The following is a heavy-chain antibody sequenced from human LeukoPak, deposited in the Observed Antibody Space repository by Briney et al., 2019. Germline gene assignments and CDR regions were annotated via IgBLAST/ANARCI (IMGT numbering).Heavy chain of an antibody. CDR1: GFTFSSCG. J-gene: IGHJ4*02. CDR3: ARRGNYGDFDY. CDR2: IYSGGST. D-gene: IGHD4-17*01. Sequence: GGSLRLSCAASGFTFSSCGMHWVRQAPGKGLEWVSLIYSGGSTYYADSVKGRFTISRDNSKNTLYLQMNSLRAEDTAVYYCARRGNYGDFDYWGQGTLVTVSS. V-gene: IGHV3-NL1*01.